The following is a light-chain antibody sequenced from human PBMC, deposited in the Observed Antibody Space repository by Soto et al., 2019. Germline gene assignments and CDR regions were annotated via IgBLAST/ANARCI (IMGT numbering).Light chain of an antibody. J-gene: IGKJ1*01. Sequence: EIVMTQSPATLSVSPGERATLSCRASQSVSSNLAWYQQKPGQAPRLLIYGVSTRATGVPARFSGSGSGTEFTLTISSLQSEDFAVYYCQQYNNWPQTFGQGTKVKIK. CDR2: GVS. CDR1: QSVSSN. CDR3: QQYNNWPQT. V-gene: IGKV3-15*01.